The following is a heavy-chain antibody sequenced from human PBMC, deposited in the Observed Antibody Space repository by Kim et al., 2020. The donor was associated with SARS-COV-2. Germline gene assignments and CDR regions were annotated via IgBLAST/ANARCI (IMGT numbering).Heavy chain of an antibody. CDR2: IYYSGST. CDR1: CGSISSYY. CDR3: ARLGICSGGSCYSDGYYYYYYGMDV. D-gene: IGHD2-15*01. V-gene: IGHV4-59*08. J-gene: IGHJ6*02. Sequence: SETLSLTCTVSCGSISSYYWSWIRQPPGKGLEWIGYIYYSGSTNYNPSLKSRVTISVDTSKNQFSLKLSSVTAADTAVYYCARLGICSGGSCYSDGYYYYYYGMDVWGQGTTVTVSS.